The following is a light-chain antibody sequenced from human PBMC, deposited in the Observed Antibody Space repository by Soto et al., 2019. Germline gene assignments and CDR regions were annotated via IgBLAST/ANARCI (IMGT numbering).Light chain of an antibody. Sequence: EILLTQSPSTLSLSPGEGVTLSCRASQSVTVNSLAWYQQKPGQAPRLLIYDAFTRATGIPDRFSGSGSGADFTLTINRLEPEDFAVYFCQQYGRTPLTFGGGTKVDIK. V-gene: IGKV3-20*01. CDR3: QQYGRTPLT. J-gene: IGKJ4*01. CDR1: QSVTVNS. CDR2: DAF.